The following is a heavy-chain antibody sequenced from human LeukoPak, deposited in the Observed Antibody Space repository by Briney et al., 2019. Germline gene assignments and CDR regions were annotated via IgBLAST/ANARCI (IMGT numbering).Heavy chain of an antibody. CDR3: ARDWIDRSLDY. Sequence: PGGPLRLSCAASGFTFSDYGIHWVRQAPGKGLEWVAVLSPHGNYEYYADSVQGRFTISRDDSKNTVYLQMNSLRDEDTAVYYCARDWIDRSLDYWGQGTLVTVSS. J-gene: IGHJ4*02. D-gene: IGHD2-2*03. CDR1: GFTFSDYG. CDR2: LSPHGNYE. V-gene: IGHV3-33*01.